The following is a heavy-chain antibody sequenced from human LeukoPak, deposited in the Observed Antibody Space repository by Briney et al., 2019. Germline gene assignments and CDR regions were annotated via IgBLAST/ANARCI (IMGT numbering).Heavy chain of an antibody. Sequence: GASVKVSCKASGYTFTGYYMHWVRQAPGQGLEWMGWISGYNDNTHYAQKFQGRVTMTTDTSTSTAYMHLRSLRSDDTAVYFCARTSAYGSSWHSYWGQGTLVTVSS. CDR1: GYTFTGYY. J-gene: IGHJ4*02. V-gene: IGHV1-18*04. CDR3: ARTSAYGSSWHSY. D-gene: IGHD6-13*01. CDR2: ISGYNDNT.